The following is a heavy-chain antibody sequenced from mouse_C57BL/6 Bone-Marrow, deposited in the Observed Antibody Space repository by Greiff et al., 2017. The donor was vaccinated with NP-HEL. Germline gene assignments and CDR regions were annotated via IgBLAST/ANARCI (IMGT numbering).Heavy chain of an antibody. CDR1: GFSLTSYG. V-gene: IGHV2-2*01. D-gene: IGHD2-1*01. CDR3: ARKGNYGGYYAMDY. Sequence: QVQLQQSGPGLVQPSQSLSITCTVSGFSLTSYGVHWVRQSPGKGLEWLGVIWSGGRTDYNAAFISRLSISKDNSKSQVFFKMNSLQADDTAIYYCARKGNYGGYYAMDYWGQGTSVTVSS. CDR2: IWSGGRT. J-gene: IGHJ4*01.